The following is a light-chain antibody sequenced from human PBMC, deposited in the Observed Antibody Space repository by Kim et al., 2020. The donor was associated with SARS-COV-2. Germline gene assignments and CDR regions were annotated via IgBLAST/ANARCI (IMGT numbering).Light chain of an antibody. J-gene: IGLJ3*02. CDR3: FLRDSSGDQVV. CDR1: TMQKKC. CDR2: DDS. Sequence: APGQTARITCTGNTMQKKCGHWYQQKPGQAPVLVIYDDSNRPSGIPERFSGSNSGNTATLTISGAKVEDEADYYCFLRDSSGDQVVFGGGTQLTVL. V-gene: IGLV3-21*01.